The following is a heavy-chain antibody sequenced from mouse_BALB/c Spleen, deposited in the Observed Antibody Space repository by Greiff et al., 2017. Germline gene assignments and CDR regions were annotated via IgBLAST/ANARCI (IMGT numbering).Heavy chain of an antibody. CDR1: GFNIKDYY. CDR2: IDPENGNT. CDR3: ARGWYFDY. D-gene: IGHD2-3*01. Sequence: EVQVVESGAELVRPGALVKLSCKASGFNIKDYYMHWVKQRPEQGLEWIGWIDPENGNTIYDPKFQGKASITADTSSNTAYLQLSSLTSEDTAVYYCARGWYFDYWGQGTTLTVSS. V-gene: IGHV14-1*02. J-gene: IGHJ2*01.